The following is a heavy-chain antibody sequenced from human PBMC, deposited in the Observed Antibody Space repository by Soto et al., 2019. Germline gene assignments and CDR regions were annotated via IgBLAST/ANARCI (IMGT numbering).Heavy chain of an antibody. D-gene: IGHD2-15*01. Sequence: ASVKVACKASGFTFTNSALQWVRQARGQRLEWIGWIVVGSSNTNYAQRFQERVTISRDMSTSSAYMELNSLRSDDTAVYYCAARGGSDKYMHVWGTAPSVTVS. V-gene: IGHV1-58*01. J-gene: IGHJ6*03. CDR2: IVVGSSNT. CDR1: GFTFTNSA. CDR3: AARGGSDKYMHV.